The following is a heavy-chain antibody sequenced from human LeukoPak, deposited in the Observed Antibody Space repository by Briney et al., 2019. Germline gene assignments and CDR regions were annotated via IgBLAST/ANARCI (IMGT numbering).Heavy chain of an antibody. CDR3: ARDDGGSYYEAAPFDY. D-gene: IGHD1-26*01. J-gene: IGHJ4*02. CDR1: GDSVSSNSAA. Sequence: SQTLSLTCAISGDSVSSNSAAWNWIRQSPSRGLEWLGRTYYRSKWYNDHAVSVKSRITINPDTSKNQFSLQLNSVTPEDTAVYYCARDDGGSYYEAAPFDYWGQGTLVTVSS. CDR2: TYYRSKWYN. V-gene: IGHV6-1*01.